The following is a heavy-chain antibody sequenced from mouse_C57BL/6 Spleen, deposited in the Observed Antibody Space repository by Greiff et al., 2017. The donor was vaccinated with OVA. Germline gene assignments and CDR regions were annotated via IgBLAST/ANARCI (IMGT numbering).Heavy chain of an antibody. Sequence: QRVESGAELARPGASVKLSCKASGYTFTSYGISWVKQRTGQGLEWIGEIYPRSGNTYYNEKFKGKATLTADKSSSTAYMELRSLTSEDSAVYFCARSEYLYAMDYWGQGTSVTVSS. CDR3: ARSEYLYAMDY. J-gene: IGHJ4*01. CDR1: GYTFTSYG. D-gene: IGHD2-10*02. V-gene: IGHV1-81*01. CDR2: IYPRSGNT.